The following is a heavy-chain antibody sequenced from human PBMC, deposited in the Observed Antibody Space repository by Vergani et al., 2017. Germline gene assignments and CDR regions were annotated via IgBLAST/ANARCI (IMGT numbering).Heavy chain of an antibody. J-gene: IGHJ5*02. CDR3: AKYLGEATDGRREA. CDR2: IGEYGINT. Sequence: QVQLVESAGGVVQPGGSLRLSCAESGFTFSNLGMHRIRQAPGKGLGWLAYIGEYGINTRNRDAVKGRFTVPRDNPKDILYLQMDSVRSEDPGLYYCAKYLGEATDGRREAWGRGGLVVVAS. V-gene: IGHV3-30*02. CDR1: GFTFSNLG. D-gene: IGHD3-16*01.